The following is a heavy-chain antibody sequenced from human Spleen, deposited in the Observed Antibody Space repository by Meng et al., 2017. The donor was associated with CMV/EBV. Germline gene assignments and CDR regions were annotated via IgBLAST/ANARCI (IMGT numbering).Heavy chain of an antibody. D-gene: IGHD2-2*01. CDR1: GFPFSAYS. J-gene: IGHJ3*02. V-gene: IGHV3-23*01. Sequence: GESLKISCAASGFPFSAYSMNWVRQAPGKRLEWVSAISGSGGSTYYADSVKGRFTISRDNSKNTLYLQMNSLRAEDTAVYYCAKDKRLGYCSSTSCYGGAFDIWGQGTMVTVSS. CDR2: ISGSGGST. CDR3: AKDKRLGYCSSTSCYGGAFDI.